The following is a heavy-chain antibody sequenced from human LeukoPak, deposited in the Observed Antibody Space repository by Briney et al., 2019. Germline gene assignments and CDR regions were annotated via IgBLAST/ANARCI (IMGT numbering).Heavy chain of an antibody. D-gene: IGHD3-10*01. CDR1: GGSISSYY. CDR3: ARDSGSGGPEYFDY. CDR2: IYYSGST. V-gene: IGHV4-59*01. J-gene: IGHJ4*02. Sequence: KPSETLSLTCTVSGGSISSYYWSWIRQPPGKGLEWIGYIYYSGSTNYNPSLKSRVTISVDTSKNQFSLKLSSVTAADTAVYYCARDSGSGGPEYFDYWGQGTLVTVSS.